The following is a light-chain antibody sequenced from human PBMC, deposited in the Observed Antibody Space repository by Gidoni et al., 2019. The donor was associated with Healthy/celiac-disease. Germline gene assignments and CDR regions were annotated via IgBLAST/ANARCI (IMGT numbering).Light chain of an antibody. Sequence: DIQMTQSPSTLSASVGDRVTITCRASQSISSWLAWYQQKPGKAPKLLIYKASSLESGVPSRFSGSGSGTEFTLTISSLQPDDFATYYCQQYNSYPRSTFGQXTRLEIK. CDR3: QQYNSYPRST. CDR2: KAS. CDR1: QSISSW. V-gene: IGKV1-5*03. J-gene: IGKJ5*01.